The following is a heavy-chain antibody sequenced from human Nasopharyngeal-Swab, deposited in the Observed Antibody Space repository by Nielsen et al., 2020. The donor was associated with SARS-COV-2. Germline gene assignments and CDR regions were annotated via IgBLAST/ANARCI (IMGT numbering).Heavy chain of an antibody. J-gene: IGHJ4*02. V-gene: IGHV4-39*07. CDR3: AREPGYSYGEFDS. D-gene: IGHD5-18*01. CDR1: GASLSGTSYY. CDR2: VYYSGST. Sequence: SETLSLTCTVSGASLSGTSYYWGWIRQPPGKGLEWIGSVYYSGSTYYNPSLKSRVTISVDTSKNQFSLKLSSVTAADTAVYYCAREPGYSYGEFDSWGQGTLVTVSS.